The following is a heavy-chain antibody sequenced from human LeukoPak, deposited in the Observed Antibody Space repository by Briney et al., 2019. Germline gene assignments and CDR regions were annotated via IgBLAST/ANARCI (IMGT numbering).Heavy chain of an antibody. Sequence: ASVKVSCTASGYTFTSYAMNWVRQAPGQGLEWMGWIDTNTGNPTYAQGFTGRFVFSLDTSVSTAYLQISSLKAEDTAVYYCARDGWILSLHFYGMDVWGQGTTVTVSS. CDR3: ARDGWILSLHFYGMDV. D-gene: IGHD2-2*03. CDR1: GYTFTSYA. V-gene: IGHV7-4-1*02. CDR2: IDTNTGNP. J-gene: IGHJ6*02.